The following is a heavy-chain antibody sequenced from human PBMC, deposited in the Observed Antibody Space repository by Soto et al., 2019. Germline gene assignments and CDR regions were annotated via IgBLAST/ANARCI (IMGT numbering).Heavy chain of an antibody. J-gene: IGHJ4*02. D-gene: IGHD3-22*01. CDR3: ATGTRTDYYDSSPSPLLVY. CDR1: GYTLTELS. V-gene: IGHV1-24*01. Sequence: ASVTVSDTVSGYTLTELSMHWVRQAPGKGLEWMGGFDPEDGETIYAQKFQGRVTMTEDTSTDTAYMELSSLRSEDTAVYYCATGTRTDYYDSSPSPLLVYWGQGTLVTVSS. CDR2: FDPEDGET.